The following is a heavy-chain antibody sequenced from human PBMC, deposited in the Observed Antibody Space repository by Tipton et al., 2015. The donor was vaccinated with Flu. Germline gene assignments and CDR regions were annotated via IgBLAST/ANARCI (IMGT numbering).Heavy chain of an antibody. V-gene: IGHV4-59*01. CDR1: GGSISSYY. J-gene: IGHJ3*02. CDR3: ARDRESGSYSPGDAFDI. D-gene: IGHD1-26*01. CDR2: IYYSGST. Sequence: TLSLTCTVSGGSISSYYWSWIRQPPGKGLEWIGYIYYSGSTNYNPSLKSRVTISVDTSKNQFSLKLSSVTAADTAVYYCARDRESGSYSPGDAFDIWGQGTMVTVSS.